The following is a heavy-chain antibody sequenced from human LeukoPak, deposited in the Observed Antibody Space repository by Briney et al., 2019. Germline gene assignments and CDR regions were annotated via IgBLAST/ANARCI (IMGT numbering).Heavy chain of an antibody. J-gene: IGHJ4*02. CDR3: ARGGGTEWLLVPFEY. D-gene: IGHD3-22*01. CDR1: GGTFSSYA. Sequence: SVKVSCKASGGTFSSYAISWVRQAPGQGLEWMGGIIPIFGTANYAQKFQGRVTITADKSTSTAYMELSSLRSDDTAVYYCARGGGTEWLLVPFEYWGQGTLVTVSS. CDR2: IIPIFGTA. V-gene: IGHV1-69*06.